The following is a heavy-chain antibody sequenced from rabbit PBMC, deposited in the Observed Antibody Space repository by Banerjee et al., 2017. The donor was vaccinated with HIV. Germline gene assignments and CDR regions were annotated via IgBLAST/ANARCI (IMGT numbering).Heavy chain of an antibody. CDR2: IYTGSGST. J-gene: IGHJ4*01. Sequence: QQQLVESGGGLVKPGGTLTLTCTASGFSFSSYYYMCWVRQAPGKGLEWIACIYTGSGSTWYVSWAKGRFTISKTSSTTVTLQMTNLTAADTATYFCARAADYTFNLWGQGTLVTVS. CDR3: ARAADYTFNL. D-gene: IGHD8-1*01. V-gene: IGHV1S45*01. CDR1: GFSFSSYYY.